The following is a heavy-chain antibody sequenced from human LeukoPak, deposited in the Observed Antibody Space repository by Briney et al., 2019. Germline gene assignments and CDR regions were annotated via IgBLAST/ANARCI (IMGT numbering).Heavy chain of an antibody. J-gene: IGHJ6*02. CDR3: ARDQASSSWGYYYYGMDV. CDR2: IYYSGST. Sequence: SETLSLTCTVSGGSISSGGYYWSWIRQPPGKGLEWIGYIYYSGSTNYNPSLKSRVTISVDTSKNQFSLKLSSVTAADTAVYYCARDQASSSWGYYYYGMDVWGQGTTVTVSS. V-gene: IGHV4-61*08. D-gene: IGHD6-13*01. CDR1: GGSISSGGYY.